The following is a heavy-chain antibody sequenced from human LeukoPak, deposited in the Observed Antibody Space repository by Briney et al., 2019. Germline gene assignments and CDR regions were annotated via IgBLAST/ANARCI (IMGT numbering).Heavy chain of an antibody. V-gene: IGHV1-8*03. CDR2: MNPNSGNT. CDR3: ARGQGYGYYDFWSGYFAWFDP. CDR1: GYTFTSYD. Sequence: ASVKVSCKASGYTFTSYDINWVRQATGQGLEWMGWMNPNSGNTGYAQKFQGRVTITRNTSISTAYMELSSLRSEDTAVYYCARGQGYGYYDFWSGYFAWFDPWGQGTLVTVSS. J-gene: IGHJ5*02. D-gene: IGHD3-3*01.